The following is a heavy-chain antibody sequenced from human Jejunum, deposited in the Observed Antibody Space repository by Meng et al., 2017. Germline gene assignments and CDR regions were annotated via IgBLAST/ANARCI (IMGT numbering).Heavy chain of an antibody. D-gene: IGHD2-2*01. V-gene: IGHV3-30*01. Sequence: GESLKISCVASGLSFYSSVMHWVRQAPGKGLEWVAIISYDGNEKFYADSVKGRFTISRDNSKNTLFLQMNSLRAEDTAVYYCARASSNWGYFDFWGQGTLVTVSS. CDR3: ARASSNWGYFDF. CDR1: GLSFYSSV. J-gene: IGHJ4*02. CDR2: ISYDGNEK.